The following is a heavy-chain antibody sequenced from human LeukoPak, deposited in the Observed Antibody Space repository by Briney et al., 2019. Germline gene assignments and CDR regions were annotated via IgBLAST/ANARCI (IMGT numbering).Heavy chain of an antibody. J-gene: IGHJ5*02. V-gene: IGHV4-59*01. D-gene: IGHD1-7*01. CDR1: SGSISSYY. Sequence: SETLSFACTVSSGSISSYYWSWLRQPPGKGLEWIGNIYYSGSTNYNPSLKSRVTISVDTSNNQFSLKLGSVTAADTAVYYCAGWNLDWFDPWGQGTLVTVSS. CDR2: IYYSGST. CDR3: AGWNLDWFDP.